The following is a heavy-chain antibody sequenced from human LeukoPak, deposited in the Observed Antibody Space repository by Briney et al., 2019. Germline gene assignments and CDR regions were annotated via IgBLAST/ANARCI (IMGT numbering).Heavy chain of an antibody. V-gene: IGHV5-51*01. D-gene: IGHD6-19*01. CDR1: GYSFTSYW. CDR2: IYPGDSDT. Sequence: GESLKISCKGSGYSFTSYWVGWVRQMPGKGLEWMGIIYPGDSDTRYSPSFQGQVTISADKSISTAYLQWSSLKASDTAMYYCARRGIVVPGSRNALDIWGQGTMVTISS. J-gene: IGHJ3*02. CDR3: ARRGIVVPGSRNALDI.